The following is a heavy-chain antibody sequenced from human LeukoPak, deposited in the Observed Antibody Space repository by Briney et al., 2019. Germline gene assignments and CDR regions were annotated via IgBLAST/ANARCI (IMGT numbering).Heavy chain of an antibody. CDR1: GFTFSSYD. CDR2: ISSSASTL. V-gene: IGHV3-48*03. D-gene: IGHD3-22*01. Sequence: PGGSLRLSRAASGFTFSSYDMNWVRQAPGKGLEWVSYISSSASTLYYADSVKGRFTISRDNAKNSLYLQMNSLRAEDTAVYYCARDFYYYDSSGYGGYYYYGMDVWGQGTTVTVSS. CDR3: ARDFYYYDSSGYGGYYYYGMDV. J-gene: IGHJ6*02.